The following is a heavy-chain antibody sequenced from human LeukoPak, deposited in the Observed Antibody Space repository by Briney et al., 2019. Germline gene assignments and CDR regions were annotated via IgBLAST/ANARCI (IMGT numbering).Heavy chain of an antibody. D-gene: IGHD1-26*01. V-gene: IGHV3-53*01. CDR3: ARGGSGTYFGGSYFDY. J-gene: IGHJ4*02. CDR2: IYSGRGT. CDR1: GFTVSSNY. Sequence: GGSLRLSCAASGFTVSSNYMSWVRQAPGKGLEWVSVIYSGRGTSYADSVKGRFTISRDNSKNTLYLQMNSLRAEDTAVYYCARGGSGTYFGGSYFDYWGQGTLVTVSS.